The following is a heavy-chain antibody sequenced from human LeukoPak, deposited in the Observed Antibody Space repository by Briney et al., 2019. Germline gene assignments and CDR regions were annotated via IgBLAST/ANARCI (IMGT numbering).Heavy chain of an antibody. V-gene: IGHV4-34*01. J-gene: IGHJ4*02. Sequence: SETLSLTCAVYGGSLSGYYWSWIRQPPGKGLEWIGEINHSGSTNYNPSLKSRVTISVDTSKNQFSLKLSSVTAADTAVYYCARGGYDYIWGSYRYRNHYFDYWGQGTLVTVSS. CDR3: ARGGYDYIWGSYRYRNHYFDY. CDR1: GGSLSGYY. D-gene: IGHD3-16*02. CDR2: INHSGST.